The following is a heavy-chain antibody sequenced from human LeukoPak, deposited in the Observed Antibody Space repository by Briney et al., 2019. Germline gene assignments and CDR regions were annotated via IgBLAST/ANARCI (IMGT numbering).Heavy chain of an antibody. CDR3: ARDSALWQRSDIVGATRVAFDI. V-gene: IGHV1-18*01. J-gene: IGHJ3*02. Sequence: GASVKVSCKASGYTFTSYGISWVRQAPGQGLEWMGWISAYNGNTNYAQKLQGRVTMTTDTSTSTAYMELRSLRSDDTAVCYCARDSALWQRSDIVGATRVAFDIWGQGTMVTVSS. CDR1: GYTFTSYG. CDR2: ISAYNGNT. D-gene: IGHD1-26*01.